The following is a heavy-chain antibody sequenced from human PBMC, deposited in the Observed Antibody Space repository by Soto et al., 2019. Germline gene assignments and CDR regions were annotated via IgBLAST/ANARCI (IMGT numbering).Heavy chain of an antibody. D-gene: IGHD6-19*01. V-gene: IGHV4-39*01. CDR3: ARHMVLSSGWHGILFDI. CDR1: GGSISSSSYY. J-gene: IGHJ3*02. Sequence: PSETLSLTCTVSGGSISSSSYYWGWIRQPPGKGLEWIGSIYYSGSTYYNPSLKSRVTISVDTSKNQFSLKLSSVTAADTAVYYCARHMVLSSGWHGILFDIWGQGTMVTVSS. CDR2: IYYSGST.